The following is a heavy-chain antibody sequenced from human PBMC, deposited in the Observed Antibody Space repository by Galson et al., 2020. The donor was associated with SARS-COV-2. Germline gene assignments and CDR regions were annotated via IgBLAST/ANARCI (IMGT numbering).Heavy chain of an antibody. J-gene: IGHJ5*02. CDR3: ARETNYGSGSYNWFDP. CDR1: GYTFTSYG. V-gene: IGHV1-18*04. D-gene: IGHD6-19*01. CDR2: ISAYNGNT. Sequence: ASVTVSCKASGYTFTSYGISWVRQAPGQGLEWMVWISAYNGNTNYAQKLRGRVTMTTETSTSTAYMELRSLRSDDTAVYYCARETNYGSGSYNWFDPGGQGTLVTVSS.